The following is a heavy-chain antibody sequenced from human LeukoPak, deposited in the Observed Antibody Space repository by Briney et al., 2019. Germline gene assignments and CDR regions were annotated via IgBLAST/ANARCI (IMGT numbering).Heavy chain of an antibody. CDR1: GFTFSSYW. V-gene: IGHV3-74*01. CDR3: ARGTYGSGDY. D-gene: IGHD3-10*01. J-gene: IGHJ4*02. Sequence: PGGSLRLSCAPSGFTFSSYWMHWVRQAPGKGLVWVSCISSDGSTTTYADSVKGRFTISRDNAKNMLYLQMNSLRAEDTAVYYCARGTYGSGDYWGQGTLVTVSS. CDR2: ISSDGSTT.